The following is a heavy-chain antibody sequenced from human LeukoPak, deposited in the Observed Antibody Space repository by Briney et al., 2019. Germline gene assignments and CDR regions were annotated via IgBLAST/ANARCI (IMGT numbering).Heavy chain of an antibody. J-gene: IGHJ4*02. Sequence: SGGSLRLSCAASGFTLSNYPMGWVRQAPVKGLEWLSAIGEEKSGSWTKSADSVKGRFTISRDNSENTLYLQMDSLGAEDTAVYYCARQHRYCSPATCSFKHFDYWGQGTLVTVSS. CDR2: IGEEKSGSWT. CDR3: ARQHRYCSPATCSFKHFDY. D-gene: IGHD3-16*02. V-gene: IGHV3-23*01. CDR1: GFTLSNYP.